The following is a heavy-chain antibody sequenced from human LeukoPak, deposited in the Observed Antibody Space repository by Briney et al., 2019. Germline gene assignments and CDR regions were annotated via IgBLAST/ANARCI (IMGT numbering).Heavy chain of an antibody. CDR3: ARDGLYCSSISCYDYYYYYMDV. Sequence: GGSLRLSCAASGFTVSSNYMSWVRQAPGKGLEWVSVIYSGGSTYYADSVKGRFTISRDNSKNSLYLQMNSLRAEDTAVYYCARDGLYCSSISCYDYYYYYMDVWGKGTTVTVSS. CDR2: IYSGGST. V-gene: IGHV3-53*01. J-gene: IGHJ6*03. D-gene: IGHD2-2*01. CDR1: GFTVSSNY.